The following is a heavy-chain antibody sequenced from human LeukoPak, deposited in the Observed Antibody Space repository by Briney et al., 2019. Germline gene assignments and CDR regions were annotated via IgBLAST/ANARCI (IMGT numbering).Heavy chain of an antibody. D-gene: IGHD3-3*01. Sequence: SETLSLTCTVSGDSVSSSSYYWDWIRQPPGKGLEWIGSISSDGNTHYNTSLKSRVTISVDTSKNQFSLKLSSVTAADTAVYYCAGRFLEWLLDYWGQGTLVTVSS. J-gene: IGHJ4*02. CDR1: GDSVSSSSYY. CDR3: AGRFLEWLLDY. CDR2: ISSDGNT. V-gene: IGHV4-39*01.